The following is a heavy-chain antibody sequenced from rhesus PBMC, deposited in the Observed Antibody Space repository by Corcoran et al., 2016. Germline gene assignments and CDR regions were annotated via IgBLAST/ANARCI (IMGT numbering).Heavy chain of an antibody. J-gene: IGHJ4*01. CDR1: GFSLIGHD. D-gene: IGHD2-21*01. V-gene: IGHV3-136*01. CDR3: TRSTPASGY. Sequence: VQLVESGGGLVQPGGSLRRSCLVSGFSLIGHDMRWVRQAPGKGLEWVSYIRYTGETMYYADSVKGRFTMSRDTAKNTLSLQMSSLRAEDTAVYYCTRSTPASGYWGQGVLVTVSS. CDR2: IRYTGETM.